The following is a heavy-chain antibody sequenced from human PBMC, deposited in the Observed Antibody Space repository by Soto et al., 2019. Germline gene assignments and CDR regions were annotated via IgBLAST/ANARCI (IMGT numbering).Heavy chain of an antibody. J-gene: IGHJ6*03. Sequence: EVHLVESGGDLVQPGGSLRLSCAASGFTVSTFYMTWVRQAPGKGLEWVSVIYSGGTPYYTDSVKGRFTISRDSSENTLYLQMNSLRAEDSAVYYCARWSGIYYFYMDVWGKGTTVTVSS. CDR3: ARWSGIYYFYMDV. CDR1: GFTVSTFY. CDR2: IYSGGTP. D-gene: IGHD5-12*01. V-gene: IGHV3-66*01.